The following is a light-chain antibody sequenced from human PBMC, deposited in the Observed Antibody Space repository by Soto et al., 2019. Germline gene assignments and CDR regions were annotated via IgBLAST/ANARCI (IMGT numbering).Light chain of an antibody. Sequence: DIVMTQSPDSLAVSLGERATINCKSSQSVLYSSNNKDYLAWYQQKPGQPPKLLIYWASTRESGVPDRFSGSGSGTDFTLTISSLQAEDVAVYYCQQCYSIPPAFDQGTKVEIK. V-gene: IGKV4-1*01. CDR3: QQCYSIPPA. CDR2: WAS. J-gene: IGKJ1*01. CDR1: QSVLYSSNNKDY.